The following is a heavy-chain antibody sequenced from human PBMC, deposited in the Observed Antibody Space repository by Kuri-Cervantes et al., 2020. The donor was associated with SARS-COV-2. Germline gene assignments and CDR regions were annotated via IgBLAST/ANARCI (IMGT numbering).Heavy chain of an antibody. Sequence: GGSLRLSCEVSGFLFSASAIHWVRQGSGKGLEWVGRVRGKANNYATAYAASVKGRFTISRDDSKNMAYLQMNSLRAEDTAVYYCARVLWFGDPPDYWGQGTLVTVSS. CDR1: GFLFSASA. J-gene: IGHJ4*02. D-gene: IGHD3-10*01. CDR3: ARVLWFGDPPDY. CDR2: VRGKANNYAT. V-gene: IGHV3-73*01.